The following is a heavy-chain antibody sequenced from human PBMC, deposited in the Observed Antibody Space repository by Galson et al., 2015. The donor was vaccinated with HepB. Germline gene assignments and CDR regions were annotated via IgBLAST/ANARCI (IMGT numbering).Heavy chain of an antibody. CDR2: ISYDGSNK. Sequence: SLRLSCAASGFTFSSYGMHWVRQAPGKGLEWVAVISYDGSNKYYADSVKGRFTISRDNSKNTLYLQMNSLRAEDTAVYYCARVSRRGVVPEHYYYYGMDVWGQGTTVTVSS. CDR3: ARVSRRGVVPEHYYYYGMDV. CDR1: GFTFSSYG. V-gene: IGHV3-30*03. D-gene: IGHD3-3*01. J-gene: IGHJ6*02.